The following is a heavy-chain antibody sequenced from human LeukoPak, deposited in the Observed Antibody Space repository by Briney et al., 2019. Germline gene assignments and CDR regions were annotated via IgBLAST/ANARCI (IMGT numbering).Heavy chain of an antibody. CDR2: IIPIFGTA. J-gene: IGHJ4*02. CDR1: GGTFSSYA. CDR3: ARVDKKRGYYFDY. Sequence: SVTVSCKASGGTFSSYAISWVRQAPGQGLEWMGGIIPIFGTANYAQKFQGRVTITTDESTSTAYMELSSLRSEDTAVYYCARVDKKRGYYFDYWGQGTLVTVSS. D-gene: IGHD3-10*01. V-gene: IGHV1-69*05.